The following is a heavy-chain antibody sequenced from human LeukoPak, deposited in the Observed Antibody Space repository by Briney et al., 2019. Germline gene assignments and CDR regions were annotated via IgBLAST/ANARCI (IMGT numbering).Heavy chain of an antibody. CDR2: IYTSGST. D-gene: IGHD3-16*01. Sequence: SQTLSLTRTVSGGSISSGSSYWSWIRQPAGKGLEWIGRIYTSGSTNYNPSLKSRVTISVDTSRGQFSLKLNSVTAADTAVYYCARCLGGRCDYFDYWGQGTLVTVSS. J-gene: IGHJ4*02. V-gene: IGHV4-61*02. CDR3: ARCLGGRCDYFDY. CDR1: GGSISSGSSY.